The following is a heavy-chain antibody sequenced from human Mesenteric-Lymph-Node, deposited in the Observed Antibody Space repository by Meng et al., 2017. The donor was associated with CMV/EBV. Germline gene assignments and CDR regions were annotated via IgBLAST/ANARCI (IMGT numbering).Heavy chain of an antibody. J-gene: IGHJ5*02. V-gene: IGHV2-5*01. CDR1: GFSLSTSGVG. CDR3: AHLVYYDFWSGYSGPPINWFDP. D-gene: IGHD3-3*01. CDR2: IYWNDDK. Sequence: SGPTLVKPTQTLTLTCTFSGFSLSTSGVGVGWIRQPPGKALEWLALIYWNDDKRYSPSLKSRLTITKDTSKNQVVLTMTNMDPVDTATYYCAHLVYYDFWSGYSGPPINWFDPWGQGTLVTVSS.